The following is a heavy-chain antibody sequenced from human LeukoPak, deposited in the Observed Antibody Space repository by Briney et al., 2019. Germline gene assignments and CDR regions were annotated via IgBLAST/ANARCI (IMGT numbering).Heavy chain of an antibody. D-gene: IGHD6-13*01. CDR3: AGSTRGSFAIN. CDR2: INGDGSST. J-gene: IGHJ4*02. Sequence: PGGSLRLSCAASGFTFSSYWMHWVRQPPGKGLVWVSRINGDGSSTAYADSVRGRFTISRDNAKNTLYLQMNSLTTEDTAVYYCAGSTRGSFAINWGQGTLVTVSS. V-gene: IGHV3-74*03. CDR1: GFTFSSYW.